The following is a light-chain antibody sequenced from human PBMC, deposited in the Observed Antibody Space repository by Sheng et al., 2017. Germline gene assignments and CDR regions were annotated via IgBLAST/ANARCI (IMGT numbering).Light chain of an antibody. Sequence: EIVLTQSPATLSLSPGERATLSCRASQSVSSYLAWYQQKPGQAPRLLIYDASNRATGIPARFSGSGSGTDFTLTISSLEPEDFAVYYCQQRSNWRGTFGPGTESGYQT. V-gene: IGKV3-11*01. CDR3: QQRSNWRGT. CDR2: DAS. J-gene: IGKJ3*01. CDR1: QSVSSY.